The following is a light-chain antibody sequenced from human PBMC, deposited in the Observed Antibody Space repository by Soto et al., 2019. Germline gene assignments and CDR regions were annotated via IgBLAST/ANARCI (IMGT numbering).Light chain of an antibody. V-gene: IGLV1-40*01. CDR1: SSNIGAGYN. CDR3: QSYDSSLSAVV. CDR2: GNT. J-gene: IGLJ2*01. Sequence: QSVLTQPPSVSGAPGQRVTISCTGSSSNIGAGYNVHWYQQLPGTDPKLLIYGNTNRPSGVPDRFSGSKSGTSASLAITGRQAADEADYYCQSYDSSLSAVVFGGGTKVTVL.